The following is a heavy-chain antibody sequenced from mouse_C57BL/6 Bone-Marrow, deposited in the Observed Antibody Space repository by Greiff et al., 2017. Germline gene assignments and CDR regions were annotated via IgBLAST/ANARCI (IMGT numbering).Heavy chain of an antibody. D-gene: IGHD1-2*01. CDR3: AKEVHYYGPSYWDFDV. CDR1: GYTFTSYG. V-gene: IGHV1-81*01. CDR2: IYPSSGNT. Sequence: VQLQQSGADLVRPGASVKLSCKASGYTFTSYGISWVKQRTGQGLEWIGEIYPSSGNTYYNEKFKGKATLTADKSTSTVYMELRSLTSEDAAVYYCAKEVHYYGPSYWDFDVWGTGTTVTVSS. J-gene: IGHJ1*03.